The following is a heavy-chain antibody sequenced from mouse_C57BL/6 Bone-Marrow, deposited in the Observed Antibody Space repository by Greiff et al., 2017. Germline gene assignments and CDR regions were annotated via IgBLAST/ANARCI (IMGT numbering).Heavy chain of an antibody. V-gene: IGHV14-4*01. CDR1: GFNIKDDY. J-gene: IGHJ3*01. CDR3: TGFAY. Sequence: EVQLVESGAELVRPGASVKLSCTASGFNIKDDYMHWVKQRPEQGLEWIGWIDPENGDTEYASKFQGKATITAYTSSNSAYLQLSSLTSEDTAVYYCTGFAYWGQGTLVTVSA. CDR2: IDPENGDT.